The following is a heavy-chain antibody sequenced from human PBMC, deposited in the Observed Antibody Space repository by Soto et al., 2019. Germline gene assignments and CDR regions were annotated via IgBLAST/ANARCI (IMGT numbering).Heavy chain of an antibody. Sequence: LRLSCEASGFTFSAFGMRWVRQAPGKGLEWVAIISYDGILKYYADPVKGRFTISRDTSKSALYLQMNSLRPEDTAVYYCAKDFKISGGHYGSLNYYYGMDVWGQGTTVTVSS. CDR3: AKDFKISGGHYGSLNYYYGMDV. CDR2: ISYDGILK. D-gene: IGHD3-10*01. V-gene: IGHV3-30*18. J-gene: IGHJ6*02. CDR1: GFTFSAFG.